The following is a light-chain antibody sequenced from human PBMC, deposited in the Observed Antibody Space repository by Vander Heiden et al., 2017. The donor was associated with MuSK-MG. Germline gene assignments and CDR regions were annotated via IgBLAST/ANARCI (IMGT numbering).Light chain of an antibody. Sequence: DIQMTQSPSSLSASVGDRVTITCRASQSINTYLDWYQQKPGKAPKLLIFASSSLQAGVPSRFSGSGSGTDFTLTISRLQPEDSATYYCQQSDTTPRTFGQGTRMEIK. V-gene: IGKV1-39*01. CDR1: QSINTY. J-gene: IGKJ1*01. CDR3: QQSDTTPRT. CDR2: ASS.